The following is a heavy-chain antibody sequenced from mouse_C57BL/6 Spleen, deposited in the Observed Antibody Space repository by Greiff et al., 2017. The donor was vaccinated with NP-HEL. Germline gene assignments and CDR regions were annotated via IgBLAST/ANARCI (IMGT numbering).Heavy chain of an antibody. CDR1: GYTFTNYW. J-gene: IGHJ4*01. CDR3: ARTDVGAMDY. V-gene: IGHV1-63*01. D-gene: IGHD3-1*01. CDR2: IYPGGGYT. Sequence: VQLQQSGAELVRPGPSVKMSCKASGYTFTNYWIGWAKQRPGHGLEWIGDIYPGGGYTNYNEKFKGKATLTADKSSSTAYMQFSSLTSEDSAIYYCARTDVGAMDYWGQGTSVTVSS.